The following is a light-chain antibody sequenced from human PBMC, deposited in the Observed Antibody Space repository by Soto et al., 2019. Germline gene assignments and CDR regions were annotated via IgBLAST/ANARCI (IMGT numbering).Light chain of an antibody. CDR2: DAS. Sequence: EIVLTQSPATLSLSPGERATLSCRTSQSVSSYLAWCQQTPGQAPRLLIYDASNRATGIPARFSGSGSGTDFTLTISSLEPEDFAVYYCHQRRQWPLTFGGGTKVEIK. J-gene: IGKJ4*01. CDR1: QSVSSY. V-gene: IGKV3-11*01. CDR3: HQRRQWPLT.